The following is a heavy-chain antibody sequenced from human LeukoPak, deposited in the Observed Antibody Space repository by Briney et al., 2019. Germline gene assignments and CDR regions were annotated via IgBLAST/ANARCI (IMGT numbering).Heavy chain of an antibody. CDR3: ARTDFWSGYFFGY. CDR1: GGSFSGYY. V-gene: IGHV4-34*01. Sequence: SETLSLTCAVYGGSFSGYYWSWIRQPPGKGLEWIGEINHSGSTNYNPSLKSRVTISVDTSKNQFSLKLSSVTAADTAVYYCARTDFWSGYFFGYWGQGTLVTVSS. J-gene: IGHJ4*02. CDR2: INHSGST. D-gene: IGHD3-3*01.